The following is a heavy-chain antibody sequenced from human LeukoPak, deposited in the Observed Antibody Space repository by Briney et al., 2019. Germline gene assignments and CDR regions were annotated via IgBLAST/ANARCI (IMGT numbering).Heavy chain of an antibody. CDR3: ARDLSPYGMDV. V-gene: IGHV1-46*01. CDR2: INPSGGST. J-gene: IGHJ6*02. CDR1: GYTFTGYY. Sequence: ASVKVSCKASGYTFTGYYMHWVRQAPGQGLEWMGIINPSGGSTSYAQKFQGRVTMTRDTSTSTVYMELSSLRSEDTAVYYCARDLSPYGMDVWGQGTTVTVSS.